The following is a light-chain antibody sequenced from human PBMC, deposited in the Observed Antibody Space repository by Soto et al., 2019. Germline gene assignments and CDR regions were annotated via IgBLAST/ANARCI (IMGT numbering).Light chain of an antibody. CDR3: QQYGSSRGT. CDR2: GAS. J-gene: IGKJ4*01. CDR1: KSVSSSY. V-gene: IGKV3-20*01. Sequence: EIVLTQSPGTLSLSPGERATLSCSASKSVSSSYLAWYQQKPGQAPRLLIYGASSRATGIPDRFSGSGSGTDFTLTISRLEPEDFAVYYCQQYGSSRGTFGGGTKVEIK.